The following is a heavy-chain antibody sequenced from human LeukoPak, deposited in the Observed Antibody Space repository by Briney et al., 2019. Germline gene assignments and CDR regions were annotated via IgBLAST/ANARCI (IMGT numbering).Heavy chain of an antibody. Sequence: GGSLRLSCAASGFTFSSYGMSWVRQAPGKGLEWVANMNHDGSEKYYVDSVKGRFTISRDNAKNSLYLQMNSLRVEDTAIYYCARYFYDSYTSSFRFDSWGQGTLVTVSS. CDR3: ARYFYDSYTSSFRFDS. CDR2: MNHDGSEK. J-gene: IGHJ5*01. CDR1: GFTFSSYG. V-gene: IGHV3-7*01. D-gene: IGHD3-16*01.